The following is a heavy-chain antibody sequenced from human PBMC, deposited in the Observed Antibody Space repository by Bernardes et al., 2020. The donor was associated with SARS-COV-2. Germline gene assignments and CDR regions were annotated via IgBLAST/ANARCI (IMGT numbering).Heavy chain of an antibody. V-gene: IGHV3-74*01. CDR1: GFTFSRHW. CDR2: ISNDGSIT. CDR3: AKLIAAGGDFDS. Sequence: GGSLRLSCAASGFTFSRHWMHWVRQAPGKALMWVSRISNDGSITNYGDSVKGRFIISRDNAKNTLYLQMNRLRVEDTAVYYCAKLIAAGGDFDSWGQGVLVTVSS. D-gene: IGHD6-13*01. J-gene: IGHJ4*02.